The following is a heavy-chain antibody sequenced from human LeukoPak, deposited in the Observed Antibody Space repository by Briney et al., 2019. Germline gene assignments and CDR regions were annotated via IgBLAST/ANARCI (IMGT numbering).Heavy chain of an antibody. V-gene: IGHV4-59*01. CDR3: ARHCSSTSCPGALYYYYYMDV. Sequence: SETLSLTCTVSGGSISSYYWSWIRQPPGKGLEWIGYIYYSGSTNYDPSLKSRVTISVDTSKNQFSLKLSSVTAADTAVYYCARHCSSTSCPGALYYYYYMDVWGKGTTVTVSS. D-gene: IGHD2-2*01. CDR2: IYYSGST. J-gene: IGHJ6*03. CDR1: GGSISSYY.